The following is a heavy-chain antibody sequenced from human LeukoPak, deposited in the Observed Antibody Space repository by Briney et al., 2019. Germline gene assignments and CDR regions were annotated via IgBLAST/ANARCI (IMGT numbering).Heavy chain of an antibody. CDR2: ISNSGSGI. J-gene: IGHJ4*02. D-gene: IGHD6-19*01. CDR1: GFTFSDYY. Sequence: GGSLRLSCAASGFTFSDYYMSWIRQAPGQGLEWISYISNSGSGIWYADSVKGRFTISRGSAESSLYLQMNSLRADDTAVYYCARDGGSSGWYPSFDYWGQGTLVTVSS. CDR3: ARDGGSSGWYPSFDY. V-gene: IGHV3-11*01.